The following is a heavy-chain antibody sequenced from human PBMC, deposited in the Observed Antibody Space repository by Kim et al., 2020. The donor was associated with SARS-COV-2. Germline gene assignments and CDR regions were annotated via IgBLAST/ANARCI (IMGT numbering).Heavy chain of an antibody. CDR1: GFTFSSYG. CDR2: ISYDGSNK. Sequence: GGSLRLSCAASGFTFSSYGMHWVRQAPGKGLEWVAVISYDGSNKYYADSVKGRFTISRDNSKNTLYLQMNSLRAEDTAVYYCAKDLFTTYYYYYGMDVWGQGTTLPVSS. CDR3: AKDLFTTYYYYYGMDV. D-gene: IGHD3-22*01. J-gene: IGHJ6*02. V-gene: IGHV3-30*18.